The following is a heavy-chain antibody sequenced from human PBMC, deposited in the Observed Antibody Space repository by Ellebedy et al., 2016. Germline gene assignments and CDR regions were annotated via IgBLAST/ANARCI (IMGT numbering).Heavy chain of an antibody. J-gene: IGHJ4*02. V-gene: IGHV4-31*03. CDR1: GGSISSGGYY. Sequence: SETLSLXXTVSGGSISSGGYYWSWIRQHPGKGLEWIGYIYYSGSTYYNPSLKSRVTISVDTSKNQFSLKLSSVTAADTAVYYCAREVERVGATTNWGQGTLVTVSS. CDR3: AREVERVGATTN. D-gene: IGHD1-26*01. CDR2: IYYSGST.